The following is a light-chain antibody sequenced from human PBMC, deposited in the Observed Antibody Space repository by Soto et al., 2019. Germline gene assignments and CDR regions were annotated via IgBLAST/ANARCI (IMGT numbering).Light chain of an antibody. CDR1: QSVSSSY. J-gene: IGKJ5*01. V-gene: IGKV3-20*01. Sequence: EIVLTQSPGTLSLSPGERATLSCRASQSVSSSYLAWYQQKSGQAPRLLISGASSRATGIPDRFSGSGSGTDFTLTISRLEPEDFAVYYCQQYGGSPPITFGQGTRLEIK. CDR3: QQYGGSPPIT. CDR2: GAS.